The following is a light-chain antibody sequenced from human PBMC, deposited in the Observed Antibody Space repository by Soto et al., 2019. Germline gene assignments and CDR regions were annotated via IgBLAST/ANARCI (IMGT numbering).Light chain of an antibody. CDR1: SSDIGSNP. V-gene: IGLV1-44*01. CDR2: RDN. J-gene: IGLJ2*01. Sequence: QLVLTQPPSASGTPGQRVALSCSGGSSDIGSNPVNWYLHLPGAAPKLLIYRDNQRPSGVPDRFSGSKSGTSASLTISGLQSADEADYFCSAWDDNIYGPVFGGGTKLTVL. CDR3: SAWDDNIYGPV.